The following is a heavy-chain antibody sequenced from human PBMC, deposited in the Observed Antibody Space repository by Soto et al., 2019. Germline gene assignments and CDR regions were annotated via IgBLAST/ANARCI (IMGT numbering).Heavy chain of an antibody. D-gene: IGHD3-9*01. V-gene: IGHV1-69*13. CDR2: IIPIFGTA. CDR3: ATAYYDILTGYPRGGMDV. Sequence: SVKVSCKASGGTFSSYAISWVRQAPGQGLEWMGGIIPIFGTANYAQKFQGRVTITADESTSTAYMELSSLRSEDTAVYYCATAYYDILTGYPRGGMDVWGQGTTVTVS. CDR1: GGTFSSYA. J-gene: IGHJ6*02.